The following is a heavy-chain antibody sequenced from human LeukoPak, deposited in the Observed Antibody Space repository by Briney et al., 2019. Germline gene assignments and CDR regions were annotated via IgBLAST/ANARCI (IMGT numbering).Heavy chain of an antibody. V-gene: IGHV4-30-2*01. CDR3: ARNAAYCLDY. Sequence: SETLSLTCTVSGDSISSGGYYWSWIRQPPGKGLEWIGYIYHSGSTYFDPSLKSRVTMSVDRSKNQFSLNLTSVTAADTAMYYCARNAAYCLDYWGQGTLVTVSS. J-gene: IGHJ4*02. D-gene: IGHD1-26*01. CDR1: GDSISSGGYY. CDR2: IYHSGST.